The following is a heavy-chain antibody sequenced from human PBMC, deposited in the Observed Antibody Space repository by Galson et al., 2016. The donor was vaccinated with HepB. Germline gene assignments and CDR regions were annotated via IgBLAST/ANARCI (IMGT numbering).Heavy chain of an antibody. D-gene: IGHD6-13*01. J-gene: IGHJ6*02. CDR3: ARERSSWSNDYYYDGLDV. CDR1: GFTLSSTW. V-gene: IGHV3-7*01. Sequence: SLRLSCAASGFTLSSTWMTWVRQAPGKGLEWVANIKQNGIERYYEDSVTGRFTISRDNAKNSLYLEMNSLRPEDTAVYYCARERSSWSNDYYYDGLDVWGQGTTVNVSS. CDR2: IKQNGIER.